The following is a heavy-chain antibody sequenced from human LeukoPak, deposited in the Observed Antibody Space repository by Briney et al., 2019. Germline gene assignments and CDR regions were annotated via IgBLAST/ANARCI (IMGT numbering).Heavy chain of an antibody. D-gene: IGHD2-15*01. V-gene: IGHV3-30-3*01. CDR2: ISYDGSNK. J-gene: IGHJ3*02. CDR1: GFTFSSYA. CDR3: ASGYSYASGAFDI. Sequence: PGGSLRLSCAASGFTFSSYAMHWVRQAPGKGLEWVAVISYDGSNKYYADSVKGRFTISRDNSKNTLYLQMNSLRAEDTAVYYCASGYSYASGAFDIWGQGTMVTVSS.